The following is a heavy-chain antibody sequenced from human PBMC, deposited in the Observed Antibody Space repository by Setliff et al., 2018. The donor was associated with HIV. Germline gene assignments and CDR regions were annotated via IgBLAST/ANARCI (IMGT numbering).Heavy chain of an antibody. J-gene: IGHJ4*02. CDR3: AKGLDYVDSSGYSYFRL. Sequence: GGSLRLSCAASGFTVSTYYMSWVRQAPGKGLEWVSTIYSGGSTYHADSVKGRFTLSRDTSKNALYLEMNNLRAEDTAIYYCAKGLDYVDSSGYSYFRLWGQGTQVTVSS. CDR2: IYSGGST. D-gene: IGHD3-22*01. CDR1: GFTVSTYY. V-gene: IGHV3-53*01.